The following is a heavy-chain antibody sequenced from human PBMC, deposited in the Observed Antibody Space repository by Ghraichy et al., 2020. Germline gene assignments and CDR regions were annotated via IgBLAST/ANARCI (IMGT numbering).Heavy chain of an antibody. D-gene: IGHD3-10*01. V-gene: IGHV3-30*19. J-gene: IGHJ4*01. CDR1: ESTFNSYA. Sequence: GGSLRLSCAASESTFNSYAMHWVRQAPGKGLEWVAVIWYDGSNKNYADSVKGRFTISRDNSQDTLYLQMNSLRTEDTAVYYCARATERLLWFGEVGELTGGFATGGMESLLAVPSGTASATTLLPLVSFD. CDR3: ARATERLLWFGEVGELTGGFATGGMESLLAVPSGTASATTLLPLVSFD. CDR2: IWYDGSNK.